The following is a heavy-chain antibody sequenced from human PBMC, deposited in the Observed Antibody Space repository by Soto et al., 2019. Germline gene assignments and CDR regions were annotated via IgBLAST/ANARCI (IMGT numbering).Heavy chain of an antibody. J-gene: IGHJ4*02. V-gene: IGHV2-5*02. CDR1: GVSLSTSAVG. Sequence: SGPTLVNPTQTLTLTCTLSGVSLSTSAVGVGWIRQPPGKALEWLALIYWDDDKRYRPSLESRLNITQDTSKNQVVLRLANVDPADTGTYFCAHRHLDLSDGAYSPLNFDYWGQGPLVTV. CDR2: IYWDDDK. D-gene: IGHD2-21*01. CDR3: AHRHLDLSDGAYSPLNFDY.